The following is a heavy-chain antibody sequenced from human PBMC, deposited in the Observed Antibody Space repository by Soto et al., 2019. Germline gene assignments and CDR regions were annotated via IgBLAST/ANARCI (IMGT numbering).Heavy chain of an antibody. V-gene: IGHV1-18*01. CDR1: GYTFTSYG. Sequence: ASVKVSCKASGYTFTSYGISWGRQAPGQGLEWMGWISAYNGNTNYAQKLQGRVTMTTDTSTSTAYMELRSLRSDDTAVYYCAREGWKAYCGGDCYYYYGMDVWGQGTTVTVSS. J-gene: IGHJ6*02. CDR3: AREGWKAYCGGDCYYYYGMDV. D-gene: IGHD2-21*02. CDR2: ISAYNGNT.